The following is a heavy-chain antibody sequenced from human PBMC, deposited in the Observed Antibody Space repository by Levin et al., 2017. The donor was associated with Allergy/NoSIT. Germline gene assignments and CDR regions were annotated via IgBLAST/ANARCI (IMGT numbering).Heavy chain of an antibody. CDR3: AKGGPRAPSNWGSPDFDY. V-gene: IGHV3-30*18. D-gene: IGHD7-27*01. Sequence: GESLKISCAASGFTFSSYGMHWVRQAPGKGLEWVAVISYDGSNKYYADSVKGRFTISRDNSKNTLYLQMNSLRAEDTAVYYCAKGGPRAPSNWGSPDFDYWGQGTLVTVSS. CDR1: GFTFSSYG. J-gene: IGHJ4*02. CDR2: ISYDGSNK.